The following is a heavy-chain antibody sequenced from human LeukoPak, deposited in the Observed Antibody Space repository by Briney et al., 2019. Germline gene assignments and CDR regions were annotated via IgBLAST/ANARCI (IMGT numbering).Heavy chain of an antibody. J-gene: IGHJ4*02. CDR3: ARGGANFDH. CDR2: ISGSAHKI. Sequence: GGSLRLSCVASGITFSNYAVSWVRQAPEKGLDWVSVISGSAHKIRYADSVKGRFTISRDNAKNSLYLQMNSLRAEDTAVYYCARGGANFDHWGQGTLVTVSS. CDR1: GITFSNYA. D-gene: IGHD1-26*01. V-gene: IGHV3-23*01.